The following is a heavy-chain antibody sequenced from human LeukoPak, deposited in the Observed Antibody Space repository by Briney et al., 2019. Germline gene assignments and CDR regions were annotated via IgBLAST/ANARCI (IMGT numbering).Heavy chain of an antibody. CDR3: ARDLGSYDSSGYGNYWFDP. D-gene: IGHD3-22*01. Sequence: GASVKVSCKASGYTFTGYYMHWVRQAPGQGLEWMGRINPNSGGTNYAQKFQGRVTMTRDTSISTAYMELSRLRSDDTAVYYCARDLGSYDSSGYGNYWFDPWGQGTLVTVSS. CDR1: GYTFTGYY. V-gene: IGHV1-2*06. J-gene: IGHJ5*02. CDR2: INPNSGGT.